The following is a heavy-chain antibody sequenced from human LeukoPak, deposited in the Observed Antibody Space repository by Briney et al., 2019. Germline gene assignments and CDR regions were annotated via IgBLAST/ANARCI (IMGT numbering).Heavy chain of an antibody. CDR3: ARGGGYSGYDLVRLWH. CDR1: GFTFSSYS. V-gene: IGHV3-48*01. D-gene: IGHD5-12*01. CDR2: ISSSSSTI. J-gene: IGHJ4*02. Sequence: PGGSLRLSCAASGFTFSSYSMNWVRQAPGRGLEWVSYISSSSSTIYYADSVKGRFTISRDNAKNSLYLQMNSLRAEDTAVYYCARGGGYSGYDLVRLWHWGQGTLVTVSS.